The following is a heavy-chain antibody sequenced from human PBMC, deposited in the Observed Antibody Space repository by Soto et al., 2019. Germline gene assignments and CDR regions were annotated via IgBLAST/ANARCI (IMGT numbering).Heavy chain of an antibody. CDR3: ARVPRSGYASGLDY. CDR2: ISYDGSNK. CDR1: GFTFSSYA. J-gene: IGHJ4*02. Sequence: QVQLVESGGGVVQPGRSLRLSCAASGFTFSSYAMHWVRQAPGKGLEWVSVISYDGSNKYYADSVKGRFTISRDNSKTTLYLQMNSLRAEDTAVYYWARVPRSGYASGLDYWGQGALVTVSS. D-gene: IGHD5-12*01. V-gene: IGHV3-30-3*01.